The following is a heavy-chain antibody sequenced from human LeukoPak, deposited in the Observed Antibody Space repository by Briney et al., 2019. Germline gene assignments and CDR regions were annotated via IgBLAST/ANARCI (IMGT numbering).Heavy chain of an antibody. Sequence: PGGSLRLSCAASGFTFSDYYMSWIRQAPGKGLEWVSYISSSGSTIYYADSVKGRFTISRDNAKNSLYLQMNSLRPEDTAVYYCARDRAGTKAWVEFDPWGQGTLVTVSS. CDR1: GFTFSDYY. J-gene: IGHJ5*02. D-gene: IGHD3-10*01. CDR3: ARDRAGTKAWVEFDP. CDR2: ISSSGSTI. V-gene: IGHV3-11*04.